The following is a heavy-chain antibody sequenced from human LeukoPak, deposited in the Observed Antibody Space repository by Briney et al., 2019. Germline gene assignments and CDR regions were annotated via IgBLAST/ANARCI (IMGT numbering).Heavy chain of an antibody. Sequence: GGSLGLSCSASGFTFSSYAMHWVRQAPGKGLEYVSAISSNGGSTYYADSVKGRFTISRDNSKNTLYLQMNSLRAEDTAVYYCAKRAVLAPFDYWGQGTLVTVSS. V-gene: IGHV3-64*04. CDR3: AKRAVLAPFDY. D-gene: IGHD6-6*01. CDR1: GFTFSSYA. CDR2: ISSNGGST. J-gene: IGHJ4*02.